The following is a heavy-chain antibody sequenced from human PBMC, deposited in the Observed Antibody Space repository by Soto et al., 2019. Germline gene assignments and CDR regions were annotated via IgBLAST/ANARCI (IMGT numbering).Heavy chain of an antibody. Sequence: EVQLVESGGGLVQPGGSVRLSCVASGFTFSDDSMNWVRQAPGKGLEWISYISSSSAFIFYADSVEGRFTISRDNAKNSLFLQMNSLRDEDTAVYYCARRAPYYYDDCDRIGVWGQGTLVTVSS. D-gene: IGHD3-22*01. V-gene: IGHV3-48*02. CDR2: ISSSSAFI. CDR1: GFTFSDDS. CDR3: ARRAPYYYDDCDRIGV. J-gene: IGHJ4*02.